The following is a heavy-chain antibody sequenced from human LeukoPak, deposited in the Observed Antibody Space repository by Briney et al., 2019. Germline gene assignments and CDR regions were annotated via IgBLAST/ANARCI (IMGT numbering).Heavy chain of an antibody. CDR1: GFIFSSYA. J-gene: IGHJ4*02. V-gene: IGHV3-23*01. CDR2: ISGSGGST. Sequence: GGSLRLSCAASGFIFSSYAMSWVRQAPGKGLEWVSAISGSGGSTCYADSVKGRFTISRDNSKNTLYLQMNSLRAEDTAVYYCAKGTWIQLWLDWGQGTLVTVSS. CDR3: AKGTWIQLWLD. D-gene: IGHD5-18*01.